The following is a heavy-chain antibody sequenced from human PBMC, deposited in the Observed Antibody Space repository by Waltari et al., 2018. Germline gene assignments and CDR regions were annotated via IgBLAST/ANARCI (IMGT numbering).Heavy chain of an antibody. CDR1: GFTFSSYS. V-gene: IGHV3-21*04. CDR3: AKRRSYSSSWPDAFDI. D-gene: IGHD6-13*01. Sequence: EVQLVESGGGLVKPGGSLRLSCAASGFTFSSYSTNWVRQAPGKGLEWVSSISSSSSYIYYADSVKGRFTISRDNAKNSLYLQMNSLRAEDTAVYYCAKRRSYSSSWPDAFDIWGQGTMVTVSS. CDR2: ISSSSSYI. J-gene: IGHJ3*02.